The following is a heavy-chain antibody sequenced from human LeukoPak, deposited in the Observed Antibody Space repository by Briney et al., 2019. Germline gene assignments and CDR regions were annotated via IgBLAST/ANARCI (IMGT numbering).Heavy chain of an antibody. CDR1: RYTFTSYY. D-gene: IGHD3-22*01. V-gene: IGHV1-46*01. Sequence: GASVKVSCKASRYTFTSYYMHWVRQAPGQGLEWMGIINPSGGSTSYAQKFQGRVTMTRDTSTSTVYMELSSLRSEDTAVYYCARAPTYYYDSSGYYHDYWGQGTLVTVSS. CDR2: INPSGGST. J-gene: IGHJ4*02. CDR3: ARAPTYYYDSSGYYHDY.